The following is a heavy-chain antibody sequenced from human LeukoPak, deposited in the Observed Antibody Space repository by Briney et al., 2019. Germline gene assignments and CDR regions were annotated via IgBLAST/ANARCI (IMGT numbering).Heavy chain of an antibody. J-gene: IGHJ4*02. CDR1: GFTFSSYG. CDR2: IRYDGSNK. Sequence: GGSLRLSCAASGFTFSSYGMHWVRQAPGKGLEWVAFIRYDGSNKYYADSVKGRFTISRDNSKNTLYLQMGSLRAEDMAVYYCARGIQHDYWGQGTLVTVSS. V-gene: IGHV3-30*02. CDR3: ARGIQHDY.